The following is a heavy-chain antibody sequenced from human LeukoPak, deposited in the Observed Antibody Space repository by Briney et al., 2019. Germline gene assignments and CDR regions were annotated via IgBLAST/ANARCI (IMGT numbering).Heavy chain of an antibody. J-gene: IGHJ4*02. CDR2: IYHSGTT. Sequence: SETLSLTCTVSGGSISSGGYYWSWIRQPPGKGLEWIGYIYHSGTTYYNPSVKSRISISVDTSKNQFSLNLRSVTAADTAVYYCARVQYCSGGSCYNLRLFDHWGQGSLVTVSS. CDR3: ARVQYCSGGSCYNLRLFDH. CDR1: GGSISSGGYY. V-gene: IGHV4-30-2*05. D-gene: IGHD2-15*01.